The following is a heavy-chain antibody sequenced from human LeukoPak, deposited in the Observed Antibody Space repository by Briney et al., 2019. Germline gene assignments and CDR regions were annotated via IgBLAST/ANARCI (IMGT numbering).Heavy chain of an antibody. D-gene: IGHD5-18*01. V-gene: IGHV4-61*02. CDR1: GGSISSGSYY. Sequence: SRTLSLTCTVSGGSISSGSYYWSWIRQPAGKGLEWIGRIYTSGSTNYNPSLKSRVTISVDTSKNQFSLKLSSVTAADTAVYYCARVVTGEANWFDPWGQGTLVTVSS. CDR3: ARVVTGEANWFDP. J-gene: IGHJ5*02. CDR2: IYTSGST.